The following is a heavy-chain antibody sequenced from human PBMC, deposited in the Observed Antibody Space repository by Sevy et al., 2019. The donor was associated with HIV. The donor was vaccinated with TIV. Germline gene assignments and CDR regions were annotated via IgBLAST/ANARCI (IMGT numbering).Heavy chain of an antibody. Sequence: GGSLRLSCAASGFTFSNYAMSWVRQAPGKGLEWVSGISGSGETTYSADSVKGRFTISRDTSKNTVYLQMNSLRAEDTAVYYCAKDLRGSSSWYNWFDPWGQGTLVTVSS. V-gene: IGHV3-23*01. CDR1: GFTFSNYA. CDR2: ISGSGETT. J-gene: IGHJ5*02. D-gene: IGHD6-13*01. CDR3: AKDLRGSSSWYNWFDP.